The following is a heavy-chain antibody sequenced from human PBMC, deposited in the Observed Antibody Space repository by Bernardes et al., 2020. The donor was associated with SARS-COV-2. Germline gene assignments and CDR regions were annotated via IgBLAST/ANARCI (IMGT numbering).Heavy chain of an antibody. CDR2: VSWDGSTT. Sequence: GGSLRLSCAASGFTFEDYTMHWVRQVPGKGLEWVSLVSWDGSTTNYADSVKGRFIISRDSSRNTLHLQMNSLRKEDTALYYCATERQSLTSFGVGHDAFDVWGQGTMVTVSS. V-gene: IGHV3-43*01. D-gene: IGHD3-3*01. CDR3: ATERQSLTSFGVGHDAFDV. CDR1: GFTFEDYT. J-gene: IGHJ3*01.